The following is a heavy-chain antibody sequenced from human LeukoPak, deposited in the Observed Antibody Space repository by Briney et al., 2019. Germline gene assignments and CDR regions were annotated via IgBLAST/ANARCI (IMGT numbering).Heavy chain of an antibody. D-gene: IGHD2-21*02. V-gene: IGHV3-66*01. Sequence: GGSLRLSCAASEFSVGSNYMTWVRQAPGKGLEWVSLIYSGGSTYYADSVKGRFTISRDNAKNTLYLQMNSLRADDTAVYYCARSMYCGGDCYYYFDYWGQGTLVTVSS. CDR2: IYSGGST. CDR3: ARSMYCGGDCYYYFDY. J-gene: IGHJ4*02. CDR1: EFSVGSNY.